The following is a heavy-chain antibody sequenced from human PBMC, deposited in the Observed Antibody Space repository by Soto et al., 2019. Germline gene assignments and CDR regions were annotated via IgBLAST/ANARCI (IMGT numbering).Heavy chain of an antibody. Sequence: GGSLRLSCAASGFTFTNYAMTWVRQAPGKGLEWVSALSGSGGSTFYEGSVQGRFTISRDNSKNTLYLQMNSLRAEDTAVYYCAKDEPYYYDSSGYPRGALDIWGQGTMVTVSS. CDR1: GFTFTNYA. J-gene: IGHJ3*02. V-gene: IGHV3-23*01. CDR3: AKDEPYYYDSSGYPRGALDI. D-gene: IGHD3-22*01. CDR2: LSGSGGST.